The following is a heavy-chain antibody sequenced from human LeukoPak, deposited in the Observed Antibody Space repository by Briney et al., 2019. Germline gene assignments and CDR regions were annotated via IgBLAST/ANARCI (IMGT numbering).Heavy chain of an antibody. J-gene: IGHJ6*03. Sequence: PGGSLRLSCVVSGFTFSSYWMNWVRHAPGKGREWVANIKQDGSEKYYVVSVKGRFAISRDNAKNSVYLQMNSLRAEDMAVYYCARMASYYFYMDVWGKGTTVTVSS. D-gene: IGHD5-24*01. CDR1: GFTFSSYW. V-gene: IGHV3-7*01. CDR3: ARMASYYFYMDV. CDR2: IKQDGSEK.